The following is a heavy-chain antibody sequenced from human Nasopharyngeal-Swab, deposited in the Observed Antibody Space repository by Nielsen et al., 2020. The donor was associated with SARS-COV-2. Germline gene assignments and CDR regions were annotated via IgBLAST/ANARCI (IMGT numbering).Heavy chain of an antibody. CDR3: ARSRMFLGRADYYYYYMDV. CDR1: GVSISSYY. V-gene: IGHV4-59*01. D-gene: IGHD3-10*01. CDR2: IYHTGTT. J-gene: IGHJ6*03. Sequence: SETLSLTCTVSGVSISSYYWSWLRQAPGKGLEWIGYIYHTGTTNYNPSLRNRVTISIDTYRKQSSLTLNSVTAADTAVYYCARSRMFLGRADYYYYYMDVWGKGPRSPSP.